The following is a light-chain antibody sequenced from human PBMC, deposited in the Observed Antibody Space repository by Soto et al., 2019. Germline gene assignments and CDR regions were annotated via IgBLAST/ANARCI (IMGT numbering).Light chain of an antibody. CDR2: ATS. Sequence: IQVTQSPSSLSASVGDRVTITCRTSLGISGYLAWYQQKPGKAPNLLIYATSTLQTGVASRFSGSGSATDFTLTISSLHPDDFATYYCQQYNSYSWTFGQGTKV. CDR3: QQYNSYSWT. CDR1: LGISGY. J-gene: IGKJ1*01. V-gene: IGKV1-9*01.